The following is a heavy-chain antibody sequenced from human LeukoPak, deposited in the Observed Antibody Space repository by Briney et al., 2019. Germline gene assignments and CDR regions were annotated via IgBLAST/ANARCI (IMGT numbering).Heavy chain of an antibody. V-gene: IGHV3-7*01. Sequence: GGSLRVSCAASGFTFSSYWMSWVRQAPGKGLGWVSNIKQDRSEKYYVDSVKGRFTVSRDNAKNSLYLQMNSLRAEDTAVYYCARDDSRDGYNTHYYGMDLWGQGTTVTVSS. J-gene: IGHJ6*02. D-gene: IGHD5-24*01. CDR1: GFTFSSYW. CDR2: IKQDRSEK. CDR3: ARDDSRDGYNTHYYGMDL.